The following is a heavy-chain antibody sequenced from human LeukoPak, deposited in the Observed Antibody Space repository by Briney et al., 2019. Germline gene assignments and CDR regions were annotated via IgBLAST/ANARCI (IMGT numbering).Heavy chain of an antibody. J-gene: IGHJ6*02. V-gene: IGHV4-34*01. CDR1: GGSFSGCY. Sequence: SETLSLTCAVYGGSFSGCYWSWIRQPPGKGLEWIGEINHSGSTNYNPSLKSRVTISVDTSKNQFSLKLSSVTAADTAVYYCARGYCSSTSCYLGPNYYGMDVWGQGTTVTVSS. CDR2: INHSGST. D-gene: IGHD2-2*01. CDR3: ARGYCSSTSCYLGPNYYGMDV.